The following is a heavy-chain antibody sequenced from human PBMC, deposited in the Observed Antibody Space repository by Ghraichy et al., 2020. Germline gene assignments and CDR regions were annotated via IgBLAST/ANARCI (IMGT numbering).Heavy chain of an antibody. D-gene: IGHD3-3*01. V-gene: IGHV1-8*01. Sequence: ASVKVSCKASGYTFISYDINWVRQATGQGLEWMGWMNPNSGNTGYAQKFQDRVTMTRNTSINTIYMELSSLRSEDTAVYYCARGHGYYDFWSGQHNWFDPWGQGTLVTVSS. J-gene: IGHJ5*02. CDR2: MNPNSGNT. CDR1: GYTFISYD. CDR3: ARGHGYYDFWSGQHNWFDP.